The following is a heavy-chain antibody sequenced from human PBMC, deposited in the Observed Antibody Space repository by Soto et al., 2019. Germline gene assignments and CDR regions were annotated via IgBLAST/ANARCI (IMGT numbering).Heavy chain of an antibody. D-gene: IGHD1-26*01. CDR1: GDSVSSNSAA. Sequence: TLSLTCGICGDSVSSNSAAWDWIRHSPSIGLEWLGRTYYRSKWYNDYALSVKSRITINPDTSKNQFSLQLNSVTPEDTAVYYCAKTRSYSTYDYGMDVWGQGTTVTVSS. CDR2: TYYRSKWYN. CDR3: AKTRSYSTYDYGMDV. V-gene: IGHV6-1*01. J-gene: IGHJ6*02.